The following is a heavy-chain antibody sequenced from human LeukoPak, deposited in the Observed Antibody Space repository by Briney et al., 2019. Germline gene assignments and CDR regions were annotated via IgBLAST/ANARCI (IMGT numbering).Heavy chain of an antibody. CDR2: INSDGSTT. CDR3: ARIRESLGLGAFDI. J-gene: IGHJ3*02. D-gene: IGHD7-27*01. CDR1: GFSFSNYW. V-gene: IGHV3-74*03. Sequence: GGSLRLSCAAPGFSFSNYWMCWVRQAPGKGLVCVSRINSDGSTTTYADSVKGRFTISRDNAKNTLYLQMNSLRAEDSALYYCARIRESLGLGAFDIWGQGTMVTVSS.